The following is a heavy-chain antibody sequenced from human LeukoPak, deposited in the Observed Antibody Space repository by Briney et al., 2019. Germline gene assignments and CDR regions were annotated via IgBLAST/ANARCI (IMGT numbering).Heavy chain of an antibody. Sequence: ASVKVSCKASGYTFTSYYMHWVRQAPGQGLEWMGIIKSGDSTTSYAQKFQGRATMTRDTSTSTVYMELRSLRSDDTAVYYCARLLRLKDIVIGPAATSYYYYYMDVWGKGTTVTVSS. CDR1: GYTFTSYY. CDR3: ARLLRLKDIVIGPAATSYYYYYMDV. V-gene: IGHV1-46*01. D-gene: IGHD2-2*01. J-gene: IGHJ6*03. CDR2: IKSGDSTT.